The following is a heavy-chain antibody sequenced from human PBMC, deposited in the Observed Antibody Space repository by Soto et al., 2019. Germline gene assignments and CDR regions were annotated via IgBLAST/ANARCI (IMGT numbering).Heavy chain of an antibody. CDR2: ISAYNGNT. CDR1: GYTFTSYG. D-gene: IGHD1-26*01. J-gene: IGHJ4*02. CDR3: AVFVRESTTLDY. V-gene: IGHV1-18*01. Sequence: QVQLVQSGAEVKKPGASVKVSCKASGYTFTSYGISWVRQAPGQGLERMGWISAYNGNTNYAQKLQGRVTMTTDTSTSTACMELRSLRSGDTAVYYCAVFVRESTTLDYRGQGTLVTVSS.